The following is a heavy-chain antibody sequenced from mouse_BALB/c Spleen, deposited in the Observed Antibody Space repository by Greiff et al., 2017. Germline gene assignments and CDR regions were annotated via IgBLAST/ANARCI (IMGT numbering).Heavy chain of an antibody. CDR1: GFSLTSYG. D-gene: IGHD1-1*01. J-gene: IGHJ4*01. Sequence: QVQLQQSGPGLVAPSQSLSITCTVSGFSLTSYGVHWVRQSPGKGLEWLGVIWSGGSTDYNAAFISRLSISKDNSKSQVFFKMNSLQANDTAIYYCARNYYGSPLYYAMDYWGQGTSVTVSS. CDR3: ARNYYGSPLYYAMDY. CDR2: IWSGGST. V-gene: IGHV2-2*02.